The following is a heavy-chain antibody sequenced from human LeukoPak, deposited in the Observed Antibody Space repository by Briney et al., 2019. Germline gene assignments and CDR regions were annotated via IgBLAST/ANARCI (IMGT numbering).Heavy chain of an antibody. V-gene: IGHV4-59*01. CDR3: ARDRRRDLVHAFDL. CDR2: VHYSEGT. J-gene: IGHJ3*01. CDR1: GGSLSNYF. D-gene: IGHD6-13*01. Sequence: SETLSLTCTVSGGSLSNYFWSWIRQPPGKGLEWIAYVHYSEGTNYNPSLESRVTISFDTSKIQFSLELRSVTAADTAVYCCARDRRRDLVHAFDLWGQGTMVTVSS.